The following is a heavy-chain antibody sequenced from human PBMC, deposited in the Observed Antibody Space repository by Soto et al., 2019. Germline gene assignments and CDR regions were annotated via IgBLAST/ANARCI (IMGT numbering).Heavy chain of an antibody. Sequence: QVQLQESGPGLVKPSDTLSLTCAVSGYSISSSNWWGWIRQPPGKGLEWIGYIYYSGTTYYNPSLNSRVTRSVDTSKNQFSRKLTSVTAVDTAVYYCARREIQGPINYWGQGTLVTVSS. V-gene: IGHV4-28*01. CDR2: IYYSGTT. J-gene: IGHJ4*02. D-gene: IGHD1-26*01. CDR3: ARREIQGPINY. CDR1: GYSISSSNW.